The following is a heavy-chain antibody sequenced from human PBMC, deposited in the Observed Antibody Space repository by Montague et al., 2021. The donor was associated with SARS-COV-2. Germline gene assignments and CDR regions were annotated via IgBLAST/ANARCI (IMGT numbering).Heavy chain of an antibody. V-gene: IGHV4-38-2*02. D-gene: IGHD2-15*01. J-gene: IGHJ5*02. CDR1: CHSTSSGYY. CDR3: ARERRYCSGGSCYSGWFDP. Sequence: SETLSLTCTVSCHSTSSGYYWGWIRQPPGKGLDLIGCIYHSGSTYYNSSLKSRVTISVATSKNQFSLKLSSVTAADSAVYYCARERRYCSGGSCYSGWFDPWGQGSLITVSS. CDR2: IYHSGST.